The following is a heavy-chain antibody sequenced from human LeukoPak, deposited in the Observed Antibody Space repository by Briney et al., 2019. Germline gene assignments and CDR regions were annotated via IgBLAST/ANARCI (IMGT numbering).Heavy chain of an antibody. D-gene: IGHD5-18*01. CDR2: ITSTSSNT. CDR3: ARLHGYSYGLADS. J-gene: IGHJ4*02. Sequence: GGSLRLSCAASGFIFSDSYMAWIRQAPGKGPEWVSYITSTSSNTMYPDSVRGRFTISRDNAKNPLYLQMNSLRVEDTAVYYCARLHGYSYGLADSWGQGTLVTVSS. CDR1: GFIFSDSY. V-gene: IGHV3-11*06.